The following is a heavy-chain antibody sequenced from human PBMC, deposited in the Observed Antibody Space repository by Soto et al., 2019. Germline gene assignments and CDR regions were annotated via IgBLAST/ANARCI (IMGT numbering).Heavy chain of an antibody. D-gene: IGHD4-17*01. CDR2: ISGSGGST. CDR3: AKRTVGWYFDL. Sequence: GGSLRLSCAASGFTFSSYAMNWVRQAPGKGLEWVSVISGSGGSTYYADAVKGRFTISRDNSKNTLYLQMNSLRAEDTAVYYCAKRTVGWYFDLWGRGNLVTVS. CDR1: GFTFSSYA. J-gene: IGHJ2*01. V-gene: IGHV3-23*01.